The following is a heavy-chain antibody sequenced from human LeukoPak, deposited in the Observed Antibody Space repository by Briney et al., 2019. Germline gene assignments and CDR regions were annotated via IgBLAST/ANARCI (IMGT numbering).Heavy chain of an antibody. CDR2: ISYDGSNK. CDR3: AKDAGDYLNWFDP. V-gene: IGHV3-30*18. D-gene: IGHD4-17*01. CDR1: GFTFSSYG. Sequence: GGSLRLSCAASGFTFSSYGMHWVRQAPGKGLEWVAVISYDGSNKYYADSVKGRFTISRDNSKNTLYLQMNSLRAEDTAVYYCAKDAGDYLNWFDPWGQGTLVTVSS. J-gene: IGHJ5*02.